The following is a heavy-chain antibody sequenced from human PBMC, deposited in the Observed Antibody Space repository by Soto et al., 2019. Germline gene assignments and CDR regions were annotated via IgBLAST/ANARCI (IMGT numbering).Heavy chain of an antibody. J-gene: IGHJ3*02. Sequence: QVQLVESGGGVVQPGRSLRVSCAASGFTFSNYGMHWVRQVPGKGLEWVAVISYDGMSKFYADSLKGRFTISRDNSENTLSVQMNSLTAEDTAMYYCANDWPPNDSSGLDAFDICGQGTMVTVSS. V-gene: IGHV3-30*18. CDR1: GFTFSNYG. CDR3: ANDWPPNDSSGLDAFDI. CDR2: ISYDGMSK. D-gene: IGHD3-22*01.